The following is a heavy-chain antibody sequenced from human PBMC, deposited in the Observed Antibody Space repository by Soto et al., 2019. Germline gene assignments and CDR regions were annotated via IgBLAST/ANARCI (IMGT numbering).Heavy chain of an antibody. D-gene: IGHD2-15*01. CDR2: IYYSGST. V-gene: IGHV4-61*01. J-gene: IGHJ4*02. CDR3: AVASSPGYCSGGSCYDFDY. CDR1: GGSVSSGSYY. Sequence: SETLSLTCTVYGGSVSSGSYYWSWIRQPPGKGLEWIGYIYYSGSTNYNPSLKSRVTISVDTSKNQFSLKLSSVTAADTAVYYCAVASSPGYCSGGSCYDFDYWGQGTLVTVSS.